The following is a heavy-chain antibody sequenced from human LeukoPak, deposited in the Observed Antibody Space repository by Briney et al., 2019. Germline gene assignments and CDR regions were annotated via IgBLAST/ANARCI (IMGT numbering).Heavy chain of an antibody. CDR1: GFTFSSYS. J-gene: IGHJ4*02. CDR2: ISSSSSTI. V-gene: IGHV3-48*01. D-gene: IGHD1-26*01. Sequence: GGSLRLSCAASGFTFSSYSMNWVRQAPGKGLEWVSYISSSSSTIYYADSVKGRFTISRDNAKNSLYLQMNSLRAEDTAVYYCARDIPSGSYYFNFDYWGQGTLVTVSS. CDR3: ARDIPSGSYYFNFDY.